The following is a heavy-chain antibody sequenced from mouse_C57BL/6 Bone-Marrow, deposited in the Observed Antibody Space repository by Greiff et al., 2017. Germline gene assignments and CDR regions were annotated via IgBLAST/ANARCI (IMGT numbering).Heavy chain of an antibody. CDR2: ILPGSGST. J-gene: IGHJ3*01. Sequence: VQLQQSGAELMKPGASVKLSCKATGYTFTGYWIEWVKQRPGHGLEWIGEILPGSGSTNYNAKFKGKATFTADTSSNTAYMQLSSLTTEDSAFYYCARFGYRFAYWGQGALVTVSA. V-gene: IGHV1-9*01. CDR1: GYTFTGYW. D-gene: IGHD2-2*01. CDR3: ARFGYRFAY.